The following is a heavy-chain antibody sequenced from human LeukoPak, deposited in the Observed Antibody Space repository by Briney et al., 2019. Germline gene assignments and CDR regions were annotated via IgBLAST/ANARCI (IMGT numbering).Heavy chain of an antibody. CDR3: ARAPNLDY. J-gene: IGHJ4*02. CDR1: GFPFSSYG. V-gene: IGHV3-33*01. Sequence: GSLRLSCAASGFPFSSYGMHWVRPAPGKGLEWVAVIWYDGSNKYYADSVKGRFTISRDNSKNTLYLQMNSLRAEDTAVYYCARAPNLDYWGQGTLVTVSS. CDR2: IWYDGSNK.